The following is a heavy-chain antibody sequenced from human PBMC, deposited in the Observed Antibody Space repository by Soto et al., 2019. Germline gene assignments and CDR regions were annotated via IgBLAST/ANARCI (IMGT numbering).Heavy chain of an antibody. J-gene: IGHJ3*02. CDR1: GGSVSSGSYY. CDR2: IYYSGST. D-gene: IGHD3-22*01. V-gene: IGHV4-61*01. CDR3: ARAYYYDSSGYYYALNDAFDI. Sequence: KTSETLSLTCTVSGGSVSSGSYYWSWIRQPPGKGLEWIGYIYYSGSTNYNPSLKSRVTISVDTSKNQFSLKLSSVTAADTAVYYCARAYYYDSSGYYYALNDAFDIWGQGTMVTVSS.